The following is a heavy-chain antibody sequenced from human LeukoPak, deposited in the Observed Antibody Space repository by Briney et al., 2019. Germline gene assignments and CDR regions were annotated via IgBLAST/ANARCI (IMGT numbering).Heavy chain of an antibody. J-gene: IGHJ6*03. CDR1: GFTLRSYA. Sequence: GGSLRLSCAASGFTLRSYAMSWVRQAPGKGLEWVSSISASGGSTNYADSVKGGFTISRDNSKNTAYLQMNSLRDEDTAVYYCAKVMKGSERLTMVRGVIIKTAGLYYMDVWGKGTTVTVSS. CDR2: ISASGGST. D-gene: IGHD3-10*01. V-gene: IGHV3-23*01. CDR3: AKVMKGSERLTMVRGVIIKTAGLYYMDV.